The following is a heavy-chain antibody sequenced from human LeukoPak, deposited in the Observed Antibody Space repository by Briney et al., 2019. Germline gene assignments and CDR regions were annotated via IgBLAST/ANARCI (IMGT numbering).Heavy chain of an antibody. CDR2: IRSKANSYAT. CDR1: GFTFSGSA. Sequence: GGSLRLSCAASGFTFSGSAMHWVRQASGKGLEWVGRIRSKANSYATAYAASVKGRFTISRDDSKNTAYLQMNGLKTEDTAVYYCTRLKESTYYYDSSGYYPFDYWGQGTLVTVSS. V-gene: IGHV3-73*01. J-gene: IGHJ4*02. D-gene: IGHD3-22*01. CDR3: TRLKESTYYYDSSGYYPFDY.